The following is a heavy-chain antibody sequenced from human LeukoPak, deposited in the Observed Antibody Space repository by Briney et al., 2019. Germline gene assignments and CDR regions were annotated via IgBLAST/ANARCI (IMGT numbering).Heavy chain of an antibody. CDR3: ARRTTDDAFDI. D-gene: IGHD4-17*01. V-gene: IGHV3-23*01. CDR1: GFTFSNYA. J-gene: IGHJ3*02. Sequence: GGSLRLSCAASGFTFSNYAMSWVRQAPGKGLEWVSTISGSGGSTYYAGSVKGRFTISRDNSKNTLYVQMNSLRAEDTAVYYCARRTTDDAFDIWGQGTMVTVSS. CDR2: ISGSGGST.